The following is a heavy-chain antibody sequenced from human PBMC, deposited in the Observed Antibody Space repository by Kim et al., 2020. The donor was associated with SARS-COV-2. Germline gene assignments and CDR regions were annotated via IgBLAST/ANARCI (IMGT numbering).Heavy chain of an antibody. J-gene: IGHJ4*02. CDR3: AKDPGAYLD. D-gene: IGHD3-16*01. V-gene: IGHV3-23*03. Sequence: FDADSVDGRFTISRDNSKSTLYLQMSSLRADDTAIYYCAKDPGAYLDWGQGTLVTVSS.